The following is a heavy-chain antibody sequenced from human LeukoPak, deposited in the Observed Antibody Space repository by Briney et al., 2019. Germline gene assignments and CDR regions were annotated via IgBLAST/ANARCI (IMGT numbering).Heavy chain of an antibody. CDR1: GYTFTSYD. CDR3: ARGPGIAADHNDY. V-gene: IGHV1-8*01. Sequence: GASVKVSCEASGYTFTSYDINWVRQATGQGLEWMGRMNHNNGNTGYAQKFQGSVTMTRNTSISTAYMELNSLRSEDTAVYYCARGPGIAADHNDYWGQGTLVTVSS. D-gene: IGHD6-13*01. CDR2: MNHNNGNT. J-gene: IGHJ4*02.